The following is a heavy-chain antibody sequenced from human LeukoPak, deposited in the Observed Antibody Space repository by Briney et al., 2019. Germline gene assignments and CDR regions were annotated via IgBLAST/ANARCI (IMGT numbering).Heavy chain of an antibody. CDR1: GFTVSTNY. V-gene: IGHV3-66*01. D-gene: IGHD3-3*01. CDR3: ARANRLRFLEWLRRGYFDY. J-gene: IGHJ4*02. Sequence: GGSLRLSCAASGFTVSTNYMSWVRQAPGKGLEWVSVIYSGGSTNYADSVKGRFTISRDNSKNTVYLQMNSLRAEDTAVYYCARANRLRFLEWLRRGYFDYWGQGTLVTVSS. CDR2: IYSGGST.